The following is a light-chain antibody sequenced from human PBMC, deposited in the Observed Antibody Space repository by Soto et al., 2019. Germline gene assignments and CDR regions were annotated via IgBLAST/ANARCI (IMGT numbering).Light chain of an antibody. Sequence: EIVLTQSPGTLSLSPGERATLSCRASQSLSSGYLAWYQQRPGQAPRLLIYGASSRATGIPDRFSGSGSGTDFTLTISRMEPEDFAVYYCQMYGSSPPRTFGQGTKVEIK. J-gene: IGKJ1*01. CDR1: QSLSSGY. V-gene: IGKV3-20*01. CDR2: GAS. CDR3: QMYGSSPPRT.